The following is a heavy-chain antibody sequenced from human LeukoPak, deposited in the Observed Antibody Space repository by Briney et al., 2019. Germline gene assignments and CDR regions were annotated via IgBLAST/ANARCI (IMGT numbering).Heavy chain of an antibody. CDR3: FVTVAGGDPPDAFDI. Sequence: AASVTVSCKVSGYTLTELSMHGVRQAPGKGLEGMGGFDPEDGETIYAQKFQGRVTMTEDTSTHTAYMELSSLRSEDTAVYYCFVTVAGGDPPDAFDIWGQGTMVTVSS. J-gene: IGHJ3*02. D-gene: IGHD2-21*02. CDR1: GYTLTELS. V-gene: IGHV1-24*01. CDR2: FDPEDGET.